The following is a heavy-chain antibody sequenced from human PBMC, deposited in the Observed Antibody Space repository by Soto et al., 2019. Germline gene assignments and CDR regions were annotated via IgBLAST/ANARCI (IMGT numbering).Heavy chain of an antibody. Sequence: SETLSLTCTVSGGSISSYYWSWIRQPPGKGLEWIGYIYYSGSTNYNPSPKSRVTISVDTPKNQFSLKLSSVTAADTAVYYCARTPPFYYYYYYMDVWGKGPRSPSP. V-gene: IGHV4-59*01. CDR2: IYYSGST. CDR3: ARTPPFYYYYYYMDV. CDR1: GGSISSYY. J-gene: IGHJ6*03.